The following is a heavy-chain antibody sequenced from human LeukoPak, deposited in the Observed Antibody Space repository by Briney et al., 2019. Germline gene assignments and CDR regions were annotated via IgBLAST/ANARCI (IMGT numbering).Heavy chain of an antibody. J-gene: IGHJ3*02. CDR2: INPSGGST. CDR1: GYTFTNYY. V-gene: IGHV1-46*03. Sequence: ASVKVSCKASGYTFTNYYIHWVRQAPGQGLEWMGIINPSGGSTTYAQNFQGRVTMTRDTSTSTVYMDLGSLRSEDTAVYYCARQYYYDSSGYFLRPDAFDIWGQGTMVTVSS. D-gene: IGHD3-22*01. CDR3: ARQYYYDSSGYFLRPDAFDI.